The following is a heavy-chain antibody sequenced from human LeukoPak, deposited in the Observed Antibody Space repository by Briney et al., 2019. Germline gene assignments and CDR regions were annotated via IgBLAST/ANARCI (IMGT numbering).Heavy chain of an antibody. CDR2: IYYSGST. D-gene: IGHD1-26*01. V-gene: IGHV4-59*01. CDR3: ARGGNYWPQWWFDP. J-gene: IGHJ5*02. CDR1: GGSISSYY. Sequence: PSETLSLTCTVSGGSISSYYWSWLRQPPGKGLEWIGYIYYSGSTKYNPSLKSRVTISVDTSKNQFSLKLSSVTAADTAVYYCARGGNYWPQWWFDPWGRGTLVSVSS.